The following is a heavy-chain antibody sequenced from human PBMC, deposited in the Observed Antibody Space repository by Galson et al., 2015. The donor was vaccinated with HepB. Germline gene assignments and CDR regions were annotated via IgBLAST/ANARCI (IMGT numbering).Heavy chain of an antibody. CDR3: ATGLLWSGEFT. D-gene: IGHD3-16*01. V-gene: IGHV3-23*01. Sequence: SLRLSCAVSGFTFSDYAMTWVRQAPGKGLEWVSGITGRSTGSYYADSVKGRFTVSRDNSKNTLYLQMNSLRVEDTALYYCATGLLWSGEFTWGQGTLVTVSS. J-gene: IGHJ5*02. CDR1: GFTFSDYA. CDR2: ITGRSTGS.